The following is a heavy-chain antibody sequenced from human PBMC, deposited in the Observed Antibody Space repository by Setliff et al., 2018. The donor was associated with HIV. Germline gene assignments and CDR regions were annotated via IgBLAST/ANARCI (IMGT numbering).Heavy chain of an antibody. V-gene: IGHV4-39*02. Sequence: SETLSLTCIVSGGSISSSSSYWGWIRQPPGKGLEWIGNIYYSGSTYYNPSLKSRVTISVDTSKNQFSLRLSSVTAADTAVYYCARDRRGSSRFYFDYWGQGTLVTVSS. CDR3: ARDRRGSSRFYFDY. CDR2: IYYSGST. CDR1: GGSISSSSSY. D-gene: IGHD6-13*01. J-gene: IGHJ4*02.